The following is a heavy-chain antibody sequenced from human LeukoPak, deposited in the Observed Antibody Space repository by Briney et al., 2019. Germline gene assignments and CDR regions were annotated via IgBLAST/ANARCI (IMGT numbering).Heavy chain of an antibody. CDR2: IRSKAYGGTT. CDR3: TRGTFMVRGVINYYFDY. V-gene: IGHV3-49*03. J-gene: IGHJ4*02. D-gene: IGHD3-10*01. CDR1: GFTFGDYA. Sequence: GWSLRLSCTASGFTFGDYAMSWFRQAPGKGLEWVGFIRSKAYGGTTEYAASVKGRFTISRDDSKSIAYLQMNSLKTEDTAVYYCTRGTFMVRGVINYYFDYWGQGTLVTVSS.